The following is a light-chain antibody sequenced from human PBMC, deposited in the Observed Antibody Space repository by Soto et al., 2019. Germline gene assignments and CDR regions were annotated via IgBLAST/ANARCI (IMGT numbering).Light chain of an antibody. V-gene: IGKV3-20*01. CDR3: QQYGSSPWT. J-gene: IGKJ1*01. CDR2: GAS. Sequence: IVLTQSPGTLSLSPGERATLSCRASQSVSSSYLAWYQQKPGQAPRLLIYGASSRATGIPDRFSGSGSGTDFTLTISRLEPEDFAVYYCQQYGSSPWTFGQGTKADTK. CDR1: QSVSSSY.